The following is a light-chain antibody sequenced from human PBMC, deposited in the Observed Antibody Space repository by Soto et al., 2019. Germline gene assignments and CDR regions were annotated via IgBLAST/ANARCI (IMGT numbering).Light chain of an antibody. J-gene: IGKJ2*01. CDR3: QQYAGSSST. V-gene: IGKV3-20*01. CDR1: QSVSSNY. Sequence: EIVLTQSPGTLSLSPGERATLSCRASQSVSSNYLVWYQQKPGQAPRPLIYGASTRATGIPDRFSGSGSGTDFTLTISRLEPEDFAVYYCQQYAGSSSTFGQGTKLEIK. CDR2: GAS.